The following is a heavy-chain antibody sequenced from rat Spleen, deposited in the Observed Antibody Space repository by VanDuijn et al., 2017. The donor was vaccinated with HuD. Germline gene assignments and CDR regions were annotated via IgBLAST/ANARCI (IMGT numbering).Heavy chain of an antibody. J-gene: IGHJ4*01. CDR3: TKSGYKGNYHVMDA. V-gene: IGHV5-7*01. Sequence: EVQLVESGGGLVRPGRSLKLSCAASGFTFDDYEMTWVRQVPKNGLEWVASISWGGTNTYYPDNVKGRVTISRDNAKSALYLQMNNLRSADTAIYYCTKSGYKGNYHVMDAWGQGASVSVSS. CDR1: GFTFDDYE. CDR2: ISWGGTNT. D-gene: IGHD1-9*01.